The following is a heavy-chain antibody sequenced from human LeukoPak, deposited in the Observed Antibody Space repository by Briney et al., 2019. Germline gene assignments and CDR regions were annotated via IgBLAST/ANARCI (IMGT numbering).Heavy chain of an antibody. J-gene: IGHJ4*02. CDR3: AKDTRDVLRYFDWLGDVGWFDY. D-gene: IGHD3-9*01. CDR1: GFTFSSYS. V-gene: IGHV3-30*02. CDR2: IRYDGSNK. Sequence: PGGSLRLSCAASGFTFSSYSMNWVRQAPGKGLEWVAFIRYDGSNKYYADSVKGRFTISRDNSKNTLYLQMNSLRAEDTAVYYCAKDTRDVLRYFDWLGDVGWFDYWGQGTLVTVSS.